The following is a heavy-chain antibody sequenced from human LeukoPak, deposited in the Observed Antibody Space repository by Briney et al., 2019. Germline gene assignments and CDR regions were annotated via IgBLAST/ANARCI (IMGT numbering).Heavy chain of an antibody. CDR2: ISYDGSNK. Sequence: GGSLRLSCAASGFTFSSCGMHWVRQAPGKGLEWVAVISYDGSNKYYADSVKGRFTISRDNSKNTLYLQMNSLRAEDTAVYYCVRSPFSNGYWGQGTLVTVSS. CDR1: GFTFSSCG. V-gene: IGHV3-30*03. D-gene: IGHD4-11*01. J-gene: IGHJ4*02. CDR3: VRSPFSNGY.